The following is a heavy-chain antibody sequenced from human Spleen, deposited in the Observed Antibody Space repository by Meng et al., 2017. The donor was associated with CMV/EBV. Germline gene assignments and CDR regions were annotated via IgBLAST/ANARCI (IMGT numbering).Heavy chain of an antibody. J-gene: IGHJ4*02. CDR3: AKKYCTNGVCHLGYFDY. Sequence: GESLKISCAASGFTFNSYTMNWVRQAPGKGLEWVSSISYDSNYIYYADSVKGRFTISRDNAKNSLYLQMKSLRAEDTAVYYCAKKYCTNGVCHLGYFDYWGQGTLVTVSS. V-gene: IGHV3-21*01. CDR2: ISYDSNYI. CDR1: GFTFNSYT. D-gene: IGHD2-8*01.